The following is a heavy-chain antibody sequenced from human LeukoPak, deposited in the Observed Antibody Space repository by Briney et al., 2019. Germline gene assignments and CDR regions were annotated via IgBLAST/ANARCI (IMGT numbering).Heavy chain of an antibody. J-gene: IGHJ6*03. Sequence: RASVKVSCKASGYTFTGYYMHWVRQATGQGLEWMGWMNPNSGNTGYAQKFQGRVTMIRNTSISTAYMELSSLRSEDTAVYYCAGGRKTVTTEQNGRAYYYYMDVWGKGTTVTVSS. CDR3: AGGRKTVTTEQNGRAYYYYMDV. D-gene: IGHD4-11*01. CDR2: MNPNSGNT. CDR1: GYTFTGYY. V-gene: IGHV1-8*02.